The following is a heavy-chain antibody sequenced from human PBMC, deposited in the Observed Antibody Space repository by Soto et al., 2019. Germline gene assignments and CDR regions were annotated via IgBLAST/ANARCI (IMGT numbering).Heavy chain of an antibody. V-gene: IGHV1-69*13. D-gene: IGHD3-3*01. Sequence: ASVKVSCKASGGTFSSYAISWVRQAPGQGLEWMGGIIPIFGTANYAQKFQGRVTITADESTSTAYMELSSLRSEDTAVYYCARDSGDFWSGHLWGKFDDWGQGTLVTVSS. J-gene: IGHJ4*02. CDR1: GGTFSSYA. CDR3: ARDSGDFWSGHLWGKFDD. CDR2: IIPIFGTA.